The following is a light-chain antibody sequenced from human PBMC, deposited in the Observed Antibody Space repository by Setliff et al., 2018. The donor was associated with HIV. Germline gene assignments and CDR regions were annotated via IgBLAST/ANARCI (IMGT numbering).Light chain of an antibody. V-gene: IGLV2-14*02. Sequence: QSVLAQPASVSGSPGQSITISCTGVSSDVGNFNLVSWYQQRPGKAPKLLIYQVNKRPSGVSIRFSGSKSGTTASLTISRLQAEDEADYYCSSFTSSGTYVFGTGTKVTVL. CDR2: QVN. CDR3: SSFTSSGTYV. CDR1: SSDVGNFNL. J-gene: IGLJ1*01.